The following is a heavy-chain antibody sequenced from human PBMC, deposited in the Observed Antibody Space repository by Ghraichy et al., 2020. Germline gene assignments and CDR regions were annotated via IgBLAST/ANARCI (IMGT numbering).Heavy chain of an antibody. V-gene: IGHV3-23*01. CDR3: VRDSNGYNWYFDL. CDR2: ILPSGDTT. Sequence: GGSLRLSCAASGFTFSSSAMSWVRQPPGKGLEWVSAILPSGDTTYYADSVKGRFTIPRDNSKNTLYLEMNSLRAEDTAVYYCVRDSNGYNWYFDLWGRGTLVTVSS. CDR1: GFTFSSSA. D-gene: IGHD5-18*01. J-gene: IGHJ2*01.